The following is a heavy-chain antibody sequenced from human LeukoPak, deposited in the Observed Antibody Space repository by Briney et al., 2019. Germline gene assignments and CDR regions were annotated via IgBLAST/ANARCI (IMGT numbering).Heavy chain of an antibody. Sequence: GGSLRLSCAGSGFTVSSSTMSWGRQAPGKGLEWVSNFYSDALDGITNYADSVKGRFTISRDNSQNTLYLQINRLRVEDTATYYCAREIGGGHHYFEHWGQGTVVTVSS. CDR2: FYSDALDGIT. CDR3: AREIGGGHHYFEH. CDR1: GFTVSSST. D-gene: IGHD1-26*01. J-gene: IGHJ4*02. V-gene: IGHV3-53*01.